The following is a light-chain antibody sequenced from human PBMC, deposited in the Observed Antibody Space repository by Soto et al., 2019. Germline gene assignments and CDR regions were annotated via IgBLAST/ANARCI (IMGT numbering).Light chain of an antibody. V-gene: IGKV3-20*01. CDR2: GAS. CDR3: RHYGRSPPSWT. J-gene: IGKJ1*01. CDR1: QSVSSNY. Sequence: EIVLTQSPGTLSLSAGERATLSCRASQSVSSNYLAWYQQKPGQPPRLLISGASSRATGIPDRCIGSGSGTNFTLTISSLEPEDFAVYYCRHYGRSPPSWTFGQGTKVEIK.